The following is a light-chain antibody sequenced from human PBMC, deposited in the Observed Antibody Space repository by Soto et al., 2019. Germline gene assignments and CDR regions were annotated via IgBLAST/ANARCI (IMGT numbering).Light chain of an antibody. CDR2: DVS. Sequence: QSALTQPASVSGSPGQSITISCTGTSSDVGGYNYVSWYQQHPGKAPKLMIYDVSSRPSGVSNRFSGSKSGNTASLTISGLQAEDEADYYCSSYTSSGTLVVFGGGTTLTVL. V-gene: IGLV2-14*01. J-gene: IGLJ2*01. CDR3: SSYTSSGTLVV. CDR1: SSDVGGYNY.